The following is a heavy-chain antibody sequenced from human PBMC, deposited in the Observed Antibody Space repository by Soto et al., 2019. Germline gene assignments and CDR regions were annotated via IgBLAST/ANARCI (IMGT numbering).Heavy chain of an antibody. CDR3: ARSPLGVVGATSFDY. V-gene: IGHV4-39*01. CDR2: IYYSGST. CDR1: GGSISSSSYY. J-gene: IGHJ4*02. D-gene: IGHD1-26*01. Sequence: ETLSLTCTVSGGSISSSSYYWGWIRQPPGKGLEWIGSIYYSGSTYYNPSLKSRVTISVDTSKNQFSLKLSSVTAADTAVYYCARSPLGVVGATSFDYWGQGTLVTVSS.